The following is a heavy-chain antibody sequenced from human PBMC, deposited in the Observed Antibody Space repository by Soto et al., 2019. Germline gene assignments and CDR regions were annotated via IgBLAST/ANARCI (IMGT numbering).Heavy chain of an antibody. Sequence: EVQLLESGGGLVQPGGSLRISCAASGFTFNNYAMGWVRQAPGKGLEWASAITGSGSDTYYLDSVKGRFTISGDNSKNTLFLQGNSLRAEDTAIYYCAKLGSSAGSPDYYFDYWGQGTLVTVSS. J-gene: IGHJ4*02. CDR3: AKLGSSAGSPDYYFDY. CDR1: GFTFNNYA. D-gene: IGHD3-10*01. V-gene: IGHV3-23*01. CDR2: ITGSGSDT.